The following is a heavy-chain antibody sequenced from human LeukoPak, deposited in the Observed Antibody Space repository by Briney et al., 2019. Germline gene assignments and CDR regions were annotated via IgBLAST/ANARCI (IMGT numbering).Heavy chain of an antibody. V-gene: IGHV5-51*01. Sequence: GESLKISCKGSGYSFSSYWIGWVRQMPGKGLEWMGIIYPGDSDTRYSPPFQGQVTISADKSISTAYLQWSSLQASDTAMYYCARRGTSVTAGTYYYYGMDVWGQGTTVTVSS. CDR2: IYPGDSDT. J-gene: IGHJ6*02. CDR3: ARRGTSVTAGTYYYYGMDV. D-gene: IGHD2-21*02. CDR1: GYSFSSYW.